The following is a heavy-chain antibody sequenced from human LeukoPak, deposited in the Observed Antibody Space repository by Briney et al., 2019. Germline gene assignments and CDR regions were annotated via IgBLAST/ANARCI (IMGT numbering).Heavy chain of an antibody. D-gene: IGHD6-19*01. Sequence: GGSLRLSCAASGFTFSKFALSWVRQAPGKGLEWVSVIYSGGSTYYADSVKGRFTISRDNSKNTLYVQMNSLRVEDTAVYYCAKAGYSSGRKYGMDVWGQGTTVTVSS. V-gene: IGHV3-23*03. J-gene: IGHJ6*02. CDR3: AKAGYSSGRKYGMDV. CDR1: GFTFSKFA. CDR2: IYSGGST.